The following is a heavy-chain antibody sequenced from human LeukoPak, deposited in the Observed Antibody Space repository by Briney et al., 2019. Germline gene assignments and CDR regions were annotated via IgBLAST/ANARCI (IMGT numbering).Heavy chain of an antibody. D-gene: IGHD6-6*01. CDR3: ARDEYSSYGMDV. CDR2: INPNSGDT. CDR1: GYTFTGYR. Sequence: GASVKVSCKASGYTFTGYRMHWVRQAPGQGLEWMGRINPNSGDTNYAQKFQGRVTMTRDTSISTAYMELSSLRSEDTAVYYCARDEYSSYGMDVWGQGTTVTVSS. V-gene: IGHV1-2*06. J-gene: IGHJ6*02.